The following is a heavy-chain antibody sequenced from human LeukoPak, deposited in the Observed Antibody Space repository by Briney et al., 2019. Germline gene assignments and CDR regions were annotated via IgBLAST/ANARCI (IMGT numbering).Heavy chain of an antibody. Sequence: GGSLRLSCAASGFTFSTYAMTWVRQAPGKGLEWVSAISNSDGTTYYADSVKGRFTISRDNSKNTPYLQMNGLRAEDTAVYYCAKDLSHSNPLYYFDYWGQGILVNVSS. J-gene: IGHJ4*02. CDR2: ISNSDGTT. V-gene: IGHV3-23*01. D-gene: IGHD1-14*01. CDR3: AKDLSHSNPLYYFDY. CDR1: GFTFSTYA.